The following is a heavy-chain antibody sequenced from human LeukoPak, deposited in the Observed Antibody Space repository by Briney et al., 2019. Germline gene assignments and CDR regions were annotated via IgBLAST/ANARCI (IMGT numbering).Heavy chain of an antibody. D-gene: IGHD5-24*01. J-gene: IGHJ1*01. CDR2: ISAYNGNT. Sequence: ASVKVSCKASGYTFTSYGIGWVRQAPGQGLEWMGWISAYNGNTNYAQKLQGRVTMTTDTSTSTAYMELRSLRSDDTAVYYCAREGERWLQSPEYFQHWGQGTLVTVSS. CDR1: GYTFTSYG. V-gene: IGHV1-18*01. CDR3: AREGERWLQSPEYFQH.